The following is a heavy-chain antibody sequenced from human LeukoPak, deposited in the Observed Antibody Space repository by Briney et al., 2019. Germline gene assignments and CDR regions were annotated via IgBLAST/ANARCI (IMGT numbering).Heavy chain of an antibody. V-gene: IGHV1-69*06. Sequence: GASVKVSCKASGGTFSSYAISWVRQAPGQGLEWMGGIIPIFGTANYAQKFQGRVTITADKSTSTAYMELSSLRSEDTAVYYCARSIAAAGTYWFDPWGQGTLVTVSS. J-gene: IGHJ5*02. CDR2: IIPIFGTA. CDR3: ARSIAAAGTYWFDP. D-gene: IGHD6-13*01. CDR1: GGTFSSYA.